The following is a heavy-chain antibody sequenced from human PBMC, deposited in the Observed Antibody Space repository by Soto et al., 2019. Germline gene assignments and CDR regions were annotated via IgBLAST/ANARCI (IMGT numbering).Heavy chain of an antibody. CDR2: ISSENGNT. CDR3: VRQAYMVRGINSPDY. V-gene: IGHV1-18*01. D-gene: IGHD3-10*01. J-gene: IGHJ4*02. Sequence: SVKVSCKASGYSFTSYGISWVRQAPRQRLGWMGWISSENGNTKYAHNLQGRVTMTTDTSTSTAYMELRSLRSDDTAVYYCVRQAYMVRGINSPDYWGQGTLVTGSS. CDR1: GYSFTSYG.